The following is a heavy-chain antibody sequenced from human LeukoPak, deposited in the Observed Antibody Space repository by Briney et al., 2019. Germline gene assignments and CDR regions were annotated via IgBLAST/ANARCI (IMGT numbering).Heavy chain of an antibody. CDR1: GFIFSSYA. CDR3: AKMGEDQSDFDY. J-gene: IGHJ4*02. D-gene: IGHD3-16*01. V-gene: IGHV3-23*01. CDR2: ISGSGGST. Sequence: PGGSLRLSCAASGFIFSSYAMSWVRQAPGKGLEWVSAISGSGGSTYYADSVKGRFTISRDNSKNTLYLQMNSLRAEDTAVYYCAKMGEDQSDFDYWGQGTLVTVSS.